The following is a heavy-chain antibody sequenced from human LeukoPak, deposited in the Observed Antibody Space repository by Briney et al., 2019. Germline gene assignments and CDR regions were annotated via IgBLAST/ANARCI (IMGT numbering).Heavy chain of an antibody. Sequence: SETLSLTCIVSGGSISNYYWSWIRQPPGKGLEWIGYIYYSGSTNYNPSLKSRVTISVDTSKNQFSLKLSSVTAADTAVYYCAIRTHGSGWYPDYWGQGTLVTVSS. CDR1: GGSISNYY. V-gene: IGHV4-59*12. J-gene: IGHJ4*02. CDR2: IYYSGST. CDR3: AIRTHGSGWYPDY. D-gene: IGHD6-19*01.